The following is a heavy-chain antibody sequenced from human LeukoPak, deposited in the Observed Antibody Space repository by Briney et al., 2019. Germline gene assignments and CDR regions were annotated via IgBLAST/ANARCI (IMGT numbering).Heavy chain of an antibody. CDR1: GFTFSDYY. Sequence: GGSLRLSCAASGFTFSDYYMSWIRQAPGKGLEWVSYISSSNRYTNYADSVKGRFTISRDNAKNSLYLQMNSLRAEDTAVYYCARDMYYGSGSPTADYWGQGTLVTVSS. CDR2: ISSSNRYT. V-gene: IGHV3-11*06. CDR3: ARDMYYGSGSPTADY. D-gene: IGHD3-10*01. J-gene: IGHJ4*02.